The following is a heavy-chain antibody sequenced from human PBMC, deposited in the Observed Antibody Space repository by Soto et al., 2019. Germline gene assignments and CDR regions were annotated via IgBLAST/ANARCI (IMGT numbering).Heavy chain of an antibody. CDR2: IDPSDSYT. CDR3: ARPEWVGEFNYYYYYVMDG. J-gene: IGHJ6*02. D-gene: IGHD3-10*01. Sequence: GESLKISCKGSGYSFTSYWISWVRQMPGKGLEWMGRIDPSDSYTNYSPSFQGHVTISADKSISTAYLQWSSLKASDTAMYYCARPEWVGEFNYYYYYVMDGWGQGTTVTVSS. CDR1: GYSFTSYW. V-gene: IGHV5-10-1*01.